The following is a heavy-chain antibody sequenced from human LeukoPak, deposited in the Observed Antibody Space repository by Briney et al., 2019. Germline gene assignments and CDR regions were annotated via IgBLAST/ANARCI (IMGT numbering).Heavy chain of an antibody. D-gene: IGHD6-19*01. J-gene: IGHJ5*02. CDR2: ISGSGDST. Sequence: PGGSLRLSCAASGLTFSNYAMSWVRQAPGKGLEWVSGISGSGDSTYYADSVKGRFTISRDNSMNTLYLQMNSLRVEDTAVYYCAKGDGSGWYESNWFDPWGQGALVTVSS. V-gene: IGHV3-23*01. CDR3: AKGDGSGWYESNWFDP. CDR1: GLTFSNYA.